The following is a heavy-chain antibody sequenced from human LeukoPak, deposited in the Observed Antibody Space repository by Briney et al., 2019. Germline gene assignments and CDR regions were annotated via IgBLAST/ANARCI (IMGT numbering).Heavy chain of an antibody. Sequence: SETLSLTCAVYGGSFSGYYWSWIRQPPGQGLEWIGEINHSGSTDYNPSLKSRVTISVDTSKNQFSLKLSSVTAADTAVYYCARGRFGHTALFGNWGQGTLVTVSS. D-gene: IGHD5-18*01. J-gene: IGHJ4*02. CDR1: GGSFSGYY. V-gene: IGHV4-34*01. CDR2: INHSGST. CDR3: ARGRFGHTALFGN.